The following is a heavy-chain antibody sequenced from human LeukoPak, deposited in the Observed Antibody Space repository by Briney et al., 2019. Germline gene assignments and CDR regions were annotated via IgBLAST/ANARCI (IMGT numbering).Heavy chain of an antibody. Sequence: GGSLRLSCAASGFTFSSYAMSWVRQAPGKGLEWVSSISSSGGSTFYADSVKGRFTISRDNSKNTLYLQMNSLRAEDTAVYYCAKDPNDAFDIWGQGTMVTVSS. CDR1: GFTFSSYA. CDR2: ISSSGGST. D-gene: IGHD1-1*01. J-gene: IGHJ3*02. CDR3: AKDPNDAFDI. V-gene: IGHV3-23*01.